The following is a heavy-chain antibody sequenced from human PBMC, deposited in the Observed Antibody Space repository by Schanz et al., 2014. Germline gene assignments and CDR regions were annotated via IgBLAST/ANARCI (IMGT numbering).Heavy chain of an antibody. J-gene: IGHJ6*02. V-gene: IGHV3-21*02. CDR2: ISSSSDYI. Sequence: EVRLVESGGGLVKPGGSLRLSCAASGFTFSSYGMSWVRQAPGKGLGWVSFISSSSDYINYADSVKGRFSISRDNSKNTLYLQMDSLRAEDTAVYYCAKSGYCRSTSCYQYNYYGLDVWGQGTTVTVSS. CDR1: GFTFSSYG. D-gene: IGHD2-2*03. CDR3: AKSGYCRSTSCYQYNYYGLDV.